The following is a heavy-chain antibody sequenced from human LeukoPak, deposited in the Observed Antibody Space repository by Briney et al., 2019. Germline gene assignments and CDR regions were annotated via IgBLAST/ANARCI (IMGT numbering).Heavy chain of an antibody. CDR1: GFTFSSYG. CDR2: IRYDGSNK. V-gene: IGHV3-30*02. Sequence: GGSLRLSCAASGFTFSSYGMHWVRQAPGKGLEWVAFIRYDGSNKYYADSVKGRFTISRDNSKNTLYLQMNSLRAEDTAVHYCAKRDTSGWPPVGLGYWGQGTLVTVSS. J-gene: IGHJ4*02. CDR3: AKRDTSGWPPVGLGY. D-gene: IGHD6-19*01.